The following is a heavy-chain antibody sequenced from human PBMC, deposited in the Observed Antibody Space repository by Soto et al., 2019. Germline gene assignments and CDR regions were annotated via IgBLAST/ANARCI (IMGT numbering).Heavy chain of an antibody. Sequence: QVQLVQSGAEVKKPGASVKGSCKTSGYTFASYHISWVRQAPGQGLEWMGWISAYNTNTNYAQKFQGRVTMTTDTLTSTAYMELRSLRSDDTAVYYCARDTPPTDYWGQGTLVTVSS. CDR1: GYTFASYH. CDR3: ARDTPPTDY. V-gene: IGHV1-18*01. CDR2: ISAYNTNT. J-gene: IGHJ4*02.